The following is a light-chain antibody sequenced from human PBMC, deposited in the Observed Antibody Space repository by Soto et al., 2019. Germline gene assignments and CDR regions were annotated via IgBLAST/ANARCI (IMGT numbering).Light chain of an antibody. CDR1: SGDIGGYNY. CDR2: EVT. CDR3: SSYTGSSTYV. V-gene: IGLV2-14*01. J-gene: IGLJ1*01. Sequence: QSALTQPASVSGSPGQSITISCTGTSGDIGGYNYVSWYQQHPGKAPKLLISEVTNRPSGVSNRFSGSKSGNTASLTISGLQAEDEADYYCSSYTGSSTYVFGSGTKVTVL.